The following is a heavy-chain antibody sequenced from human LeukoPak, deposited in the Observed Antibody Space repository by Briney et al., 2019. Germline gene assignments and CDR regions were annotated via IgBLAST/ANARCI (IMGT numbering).Heavy chain of an antibody. J-gene: IGHJ4*02. CDR2: MYYSGST. V-gene: IGHV4-39*01. Sequence: PSETLSLTCTVSGGSISSSSYYWCRIRQPPGKGLEWIGSMYYSGSTYYNPSLKSRVTISVDRSKTQFSLKLSSVTAADTAVYYCARLIKDTTLAYWGQGTLVTVSS. D-gene: IGHD5-18*01. CDR3: ARLIKDTTLAY. CDR1: GGSISSSSYY.